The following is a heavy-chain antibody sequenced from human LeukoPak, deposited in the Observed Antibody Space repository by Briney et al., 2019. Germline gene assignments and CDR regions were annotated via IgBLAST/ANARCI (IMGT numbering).Heavy chain of an antibody. Sequence: QPGGSLRLSCAASGFTFSSYWMSWVRQAPGKGLEGVANIKQDGSEKYYVDSVKGRFTISRDNAKNSLYLQMNSLRAEDTAVYYCARGPYYYDSSGYWNWFDPWGQGTLVTVSS. CDR3: ARGPYYYDSSGYWNWFDP. CDR2: IKQDGSEK. D-gene: IGHD3-22*01. J-gene: IGHJ5*02. CDR1: GFTFSSYW. V-gene: IGHV3-7*01.